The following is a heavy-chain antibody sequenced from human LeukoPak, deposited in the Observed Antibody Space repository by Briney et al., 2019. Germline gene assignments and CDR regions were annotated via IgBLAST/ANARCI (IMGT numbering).Heavy chain of an antibody. CDR2: IYYSGST. J-gene: IGHJ4*02. D-gene: IGHD4-17*01. Sequence: PSETLSLTCTVSGASLSGYSWSWIRQPPGKGLEWIGYIYYSGSTYYNPSLKSRVTISVDTSKNQFSLKLGSVTAADTAVYYCARAKTTVTDAAGMGIDYWGQGTLVTVSS. CDR1: GASLSGYS. V-gene: IGHV4-59*12. CDR3: ARAKTTVTDAAGMGIDY.